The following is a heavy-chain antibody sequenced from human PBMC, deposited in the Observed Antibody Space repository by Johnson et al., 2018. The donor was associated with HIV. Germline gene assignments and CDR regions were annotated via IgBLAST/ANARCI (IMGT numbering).Heavy chain of an antibody. CDR1: GFIFSNAW. Sequence: VQLVESGGGMVKPGGSLRLSCAASGFIFSNAWMSWVRQAPGKGLEWVGRIKSKTDGGTADYAGPVKGRFPISRADSKNTLYLQMNSLKIEDTAVYYCATDLFSLILEDDAFDTWGQGTIVTVSS. CDR3: ATDLFSLILEDDAFDT. V-gene: IGHV3-15*01. J-gene: IGHJ3*02. CDR2: IKSKTDGGTA.